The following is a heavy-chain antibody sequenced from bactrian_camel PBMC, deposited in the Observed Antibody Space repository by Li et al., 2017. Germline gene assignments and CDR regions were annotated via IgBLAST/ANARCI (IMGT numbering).Heavy chain of an antibody. Sequence: HVQLVESGGGLVQPGGSLRLTCAGSDSTFASDDMGWVRQVPGKGLEWVSSLAPDGSLAYYAVSVKGRFTMSRDNAKNMGYLQMTDLKYEDTGLYWCRVGSRGLWGQGTQVTVS. D-gene: IGHD5*01. CDR2: LAPDGSLA. J-gene: IGHJ4*01. V-gene: IGHV3S9*01. CDR1: DSTFASDD. CDR3: RVGSRGL.